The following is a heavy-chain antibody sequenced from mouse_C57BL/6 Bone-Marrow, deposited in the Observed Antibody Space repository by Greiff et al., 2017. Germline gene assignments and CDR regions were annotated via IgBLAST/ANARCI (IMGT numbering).Heavy chain of an antibody. D-gene: IGHD1-1*01. CDR2: IYPGSGHT. CDR1: GYSFTSYY. CDR3: ARDGSSYWYFDV. J-gene: IGHJ1*03. Sequence: QVQLKESGPELVKPGASVKISCKASGYSFTSYYIHWVKQRPGQGLEWIGWIYPGSGHTKYNEKFKGKATLTADTSSSTAYMQLSRLTSEDSAVYYCARDGSSYWYFDVCGTGTTVTVSS. V-gene: IGHV1-66*01.